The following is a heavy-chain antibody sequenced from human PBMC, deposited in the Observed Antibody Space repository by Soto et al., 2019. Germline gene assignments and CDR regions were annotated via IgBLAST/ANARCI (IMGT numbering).Heavy chain of an antibody. D-gene: IGHD1-26*01. CDR1: GFTFDDYA. V-gene: IGHV3-9*01. J-gene: IGHJ4*02. CDR3: AKAVGSYGNFDY. Sequence: GGSLRLSCAASGFTFDDYAMHWLRQAPGKGLEWVSRISWNSGSIGYADSVKGRFTISRDNAKNSLYLQMNSLRAEDTALYYCAKAVGSYGNFDYWGQGTLVTVSS. CDR2: ISWNSGSI.